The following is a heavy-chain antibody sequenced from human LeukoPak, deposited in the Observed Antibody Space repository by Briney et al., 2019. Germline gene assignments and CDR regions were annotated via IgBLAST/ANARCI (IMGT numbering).Heavy chain of an antibody. CDR2: INRDGSST. V-gene: IGHV3-74*01. J-gene: IGHJ3*01. Sequence: GSLRLSCAASGFTFINYWMHWVRQAPGKGLVWVSRINRDGSSTDYLDSVKGRFTISRDNARNTLYLQMNSLRAEDTAVYYCARVPYVFDLWGQGTMVTVSS. CDR3: ARVPYVFDL. CDR1: GFTFINYW.